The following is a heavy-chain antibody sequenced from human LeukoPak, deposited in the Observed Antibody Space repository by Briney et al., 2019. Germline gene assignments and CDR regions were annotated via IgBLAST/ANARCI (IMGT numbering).Heavy chain of an antibody. CDR1: GSTFTDYY. J-gene: IGHJ6*02. CDR3: ATHQSDIYYGMYV. V-gene: IGHV1-2*02. CDR2: INPTSGGT. D-gene: IGHD2-15*01. Sequence: GASVKVSCKASGSTFTDYYMQWVRQAPGQGLEWMGCINPTSGGTTYAQKFQGRVSMTRDTSITTAYMELTSLRSDDTAVYYCATHQSDIYYGMYVWGQGTTVTVSS.